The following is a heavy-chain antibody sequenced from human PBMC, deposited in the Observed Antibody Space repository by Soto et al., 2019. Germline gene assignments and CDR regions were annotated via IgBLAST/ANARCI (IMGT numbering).Heavy chain of an antibody. Sequence: SETLSLTCTVSGGSISSYYWSWIRQPPGKGLEWIGYIYYSGSTNYNPSLKSRVTISVDTSKNQFSLKLSSVTAADTAVYYCARVREYQLLFFDYWGQGTLVTVSS. V-gene: IGHV4-59*01. CDR1: GGSISSYY. D-gene: IGHD2-2*01. CDR2: IYYSGST. J-gene: IGHJ4*02. CDR3: ARVREYQLLFFDY.